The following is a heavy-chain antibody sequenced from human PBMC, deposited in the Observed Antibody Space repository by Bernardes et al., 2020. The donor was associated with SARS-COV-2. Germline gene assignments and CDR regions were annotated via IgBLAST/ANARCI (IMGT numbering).Heavy chain of an antibody. Sequence: GGSLRLSCAASGFTFSSYTMNWVRQAPGKGLEWVSAISGDTFSTYYADSVRGRFTISRDNSKNTVHLQMNSLRDEDTAVYYCAKEVSFSSGWYVDHWGQGTLVTVSS. CDR1: GFTFSSYT. J-gene: IGHJ4*02. D-gene: IGHD6-13*01. CDR2: ISGDTFST. CDR3: AKEVSFSSGWYVDH. V-gene: IGHV3-23*01.